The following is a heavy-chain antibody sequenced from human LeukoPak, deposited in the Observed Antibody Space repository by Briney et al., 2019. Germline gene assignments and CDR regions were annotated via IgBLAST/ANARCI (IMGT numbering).Heavy chain of an antibody. CDR3: ARSGVVITNYWLDP. V-gene: IGHV4-31*03. CDR1: GGSISSGGYY. CDR2: IYYSGST. D-gene: IGHD3-22*01. J-gene: IGHJ5*02. Sequence: SQTLSLTCTVAGGSISSGGYYWSWIRQHPGKGLEWIGYIYYSGSTYYNPSLKSRVTISVDTSKNQFSLKLSSVTAADTAVYYCARSGVVITNYWLDPWGQGTLVTVSS.